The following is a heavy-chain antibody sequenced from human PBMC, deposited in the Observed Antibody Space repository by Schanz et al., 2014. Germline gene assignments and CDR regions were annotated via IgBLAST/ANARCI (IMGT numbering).Heavy chain of an antibody. CDR1: GFTVSAYS. V-gene: IGHV3-21*05. Sequence: VQLVESGGGLVRPGGSLRLSCSGFTVSAYSANWVRQAPGKGLEWVSYISGSATTIYYADSVKGRFTISRDNAKNSLYLQMNNLRAEDTAVYYCARVASRDYIAMDVWGQGTTVTVSS. CDR3: ARVASRDYIAMDV. J-gene: IGHJ6*02. CDR2: ISGSATTI.